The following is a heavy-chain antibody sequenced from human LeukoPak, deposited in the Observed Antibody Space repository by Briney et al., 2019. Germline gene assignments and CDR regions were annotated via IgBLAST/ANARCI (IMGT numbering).Heavy chain of an antibody. J-gene: IGHJ3*02. CDR2: IYTSGST. V-gene: IGHV4-4*08. D-gene: IGHD7-27*01. CDR1: GGSISSYY. CDR3: AREYAGDGAFDI. Sequence: SSETLSLTCTVSGGSISSYYWSWIRQPPGKGLEWIGYIYTSGSTNYNPSLKSRVTISVDTSKNQFSLKLSSVTAADTAVYYCAREYAGDGAFDIWGQGTMVTVSS.